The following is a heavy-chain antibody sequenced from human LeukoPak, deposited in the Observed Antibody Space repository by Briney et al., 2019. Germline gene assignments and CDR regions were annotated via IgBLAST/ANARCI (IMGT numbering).Heavy chain of an antibody. CDR2: IYPGDSET. CDR3: TRHGSSGWYSEY. CDR1: GYSFTSYC. D-gene: IGHD6-19*01. Sequence: GEALKTSCKGSGYSFTSYCIGCVRQMPGKGLEWMGFIYPGDSETRYSPSSQGQVTIASAKSTSTTYLQWSSLKASDSAMSYFTRHGSSGWYSEYWGQGTLVTVSS. V-gene: IGHV5-51*01. J-gene: IGHJ4*02.